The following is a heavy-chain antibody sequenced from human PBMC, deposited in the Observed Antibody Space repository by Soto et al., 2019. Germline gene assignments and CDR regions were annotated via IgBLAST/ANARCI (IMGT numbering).Heavy chain of an antibody. J-gene: IGHJ6*02. D-gene: IGHD2-15*01. CDR1: GFTFNSYA. V-gene: IGHV3-23*01. CDR3: AGSEHSSSFSSYFYYYGMDV. Sequence: EVQLLESGGGLVQPGGSLRLSCAASGFTFNSYAMSWVRQAPGKGLEWVSVISDGGGSTYYADSVKGRFTISRDNSKNTLYLQMNSLRAEDTAVYYCAGSEHSSSFSSYFYYYGMDVWGQGTTVTVSS. CDR2: ISDGGGST.